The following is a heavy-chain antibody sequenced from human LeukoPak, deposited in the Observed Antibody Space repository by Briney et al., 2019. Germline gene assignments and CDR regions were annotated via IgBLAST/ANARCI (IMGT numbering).Heavy chain of an antibody. J-gene: IGHJ3*02. Sequence: PSETLSLTCTVSGDSLSTYSWIYIRQPPGKGLAWIGNISYSGSTKYNPSLTRRVTISLDTSKNQSSLKLSSVTAADTAVYYCVRGYQLLPDAFDIWGQGTMVTVSS. CDR2: ISYSGST. D-gene: IGHD2-2*01. V-gene: IGHV4-59*01. CDR1: GDSLSTYS. CDR3: VRGYQLLPDAFDI.